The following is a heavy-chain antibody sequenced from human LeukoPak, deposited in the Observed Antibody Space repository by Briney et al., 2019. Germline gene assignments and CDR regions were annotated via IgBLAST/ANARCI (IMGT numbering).Heavy chain of an antibody. CDR3: ARDGGWYGDYFDY. V-gene: IGHV4-61*02. D-gene: IGHD6-19*01. CDR1: GGSISSGSYY. Sequence: SQTLSLTCTVSGGSISSGSYYWSWIRQPAGKGLEWIGRIYTSGSTNYNPSLKSRVTISVDTSKNQFSLKLSSVTAADTAVYYCARDGGWYGDYFDYWGQGTPVTVSS. CDR2: IYTSGST. J-gene: IGHJ4*02.